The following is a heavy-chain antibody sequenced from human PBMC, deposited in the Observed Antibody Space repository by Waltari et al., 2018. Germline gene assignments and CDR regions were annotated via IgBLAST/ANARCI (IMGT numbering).Heavy chain of an antibody. Sequence: QVQLQESGPGLVKPSATLSLTCTVSGGSISRYSWSWIRQPAGQGLEGIGRIQPSGSTNYNPSLKSRVTMSVDTSKNQFSLKLSSVTAADTAVYYCARGPARSEYSSSSVHYYYYMDVWGKGTTVTVSS. CDR3: ARGPARSEYSSSSVHYYYYMDV. CDR1: GGSISRYS. J-gene: IGHJ6*03. D-gene: IGHD6-6*01. CDR2: IQPSGST. V-gene: IGHV4-4*07.